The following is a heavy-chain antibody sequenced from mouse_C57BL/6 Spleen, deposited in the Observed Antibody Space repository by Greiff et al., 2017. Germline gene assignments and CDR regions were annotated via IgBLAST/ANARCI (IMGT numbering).Heavy chain of an antibody. CDR1: GFTFSSYA. CDR3: ARDWDV. V-gene: IGHV5-4*01. J-gene: IGHJ1*03. Sequence: DVMLVESGGGLVKPGGSLKLSCAASGFTFSSYAMSWVRQTPEKRLEWVATISDGGSYTYYPDNVKGRFTISRDTAKNNLYLQMSHLKSEDTAMYYCARDWDVWGTGTTVTVSS. CDR2: ISDGGSYT.